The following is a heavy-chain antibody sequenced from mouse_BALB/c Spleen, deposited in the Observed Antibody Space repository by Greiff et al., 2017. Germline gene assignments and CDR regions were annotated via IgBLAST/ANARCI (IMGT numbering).Heavy chain of an antibody. Sequence: EVQRVESGGGLVQPGGSLKLSCAASGFTFSSYTMSWVRQTPEKRLEWVAYISNGGGSTYYPDTVKGRFTISRDNAKNTLYLQMSSLKSEDTAMYYCARQRDYDDYAMDYWGQGTSVTVSS. CDR2: ISNGGGST. CDR3: ARQRDYDDYAMDY. D-gene: IGHD2-4*01. CDR1: GFTFSSYT. V-gene: IGHV5-12-2*01. J-gene: IGHJ4*01.